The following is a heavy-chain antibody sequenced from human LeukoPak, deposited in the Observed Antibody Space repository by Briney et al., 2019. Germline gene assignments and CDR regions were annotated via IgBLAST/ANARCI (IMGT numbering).Heavy chain of an antibody. D-gene: IGHD3-22*01. CDR2: VFYSGST. Sequence: SETLSLTCTVSDDSIKNYFWTWIRQSPGKGLEWIGYVFYSGSTSYNPSLRSRLTMSVDTSKSQFSLNLKSVTAVDTAVYYCARGTRRYYDGSGYYYGEFDYWGQGILVTVSS. J-gene: IGHJ4*02. CDR1: DDSIKNYF. V-gene: IGHV4-59*01. CDR3: ARGTRRYYDGSGYYYGEFDY.